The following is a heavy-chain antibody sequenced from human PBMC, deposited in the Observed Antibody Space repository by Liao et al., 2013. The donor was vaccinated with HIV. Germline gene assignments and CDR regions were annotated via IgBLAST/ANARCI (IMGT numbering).Heavy chain of an antibody. Sequence: QVQLQQWGAGLLKPSETLSLTCAVYGGSFSNNYWTWFRQPPGKGLEWIGEIDHGGSANYNPSLKSRVTISVDTSKNQFSLKLDSVTAADTAVYYCARLGSEGGFDILTGFYGKFDSWGQGTRVAVSS. V-gene: IGHV4-34*01. J-gene: IGHJ4*02. D-gene: IGHD3-9*01. CDR2: IDHGGSA. CDR3: ARLGSEGGFDILTGFYGKFDS. CDR1: GGSFSNNY.